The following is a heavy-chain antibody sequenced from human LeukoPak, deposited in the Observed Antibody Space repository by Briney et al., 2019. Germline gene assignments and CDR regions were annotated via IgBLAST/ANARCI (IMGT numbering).Heavy chain of an antibody. CDR2: IYHSGST. D-gene: IGHD4-17*01. V-gene: IGHV4-38-2*02. CDR3: AGELRHDAFDI. Sequence: SETLSLTCTVSGYSISSGYYWGWIRQPPGKGLEWIGSIYHSGSTYYNPSLKSRVTISVDTSKNQSSLKLSSVTAADTAVYYCAGELRHDAFDIWGQGTMVTVSS. CDR1: GYSISSGYY. J-gene: IGHJ3*02.